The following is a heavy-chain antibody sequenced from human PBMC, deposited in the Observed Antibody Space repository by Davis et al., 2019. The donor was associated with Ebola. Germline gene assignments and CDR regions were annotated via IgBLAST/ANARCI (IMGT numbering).Heavy chain of an antibody. V-gene: IGHV3-23*01. CDR1: GFTFSSYA. J-gene: IGHJ4*02. CDR2: ISGSGGST. Sequence: GESLKISCAASGFTFSSYAMSWVRQAPGKGLEWVSAISGSGGSTYYADSVKGRFTISRDNSKNTLYLQMNSLRAEDTAVYYCAKDRGGRHGALSYWGQGTLVTVSS. CDR3: AKDRGGRHGALSY. D-gene: IGHD3-10*01.